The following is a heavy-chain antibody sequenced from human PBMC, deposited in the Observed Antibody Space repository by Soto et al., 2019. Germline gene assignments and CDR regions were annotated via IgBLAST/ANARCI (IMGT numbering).Heavy chain of an antibody. Sequence: QVQLVQSGAEVKKPGASVKVSCKASGYTFTSYDINWVRQATGQGLEWMGWMNPNSGNTGYAQKFQGRVTMTRNTSIRRGNRGLSRLRSEDTDVNYCARGRGYWNSGRYQHYYYYYGLGVWGQGTTVTVSS. CDR2: MNPNSGNT. J-gene: IGHJ6*02. D-gene: IGHD1-26*01. V-gene: IGHV1-8*01. CDR3: ARGRGYWNSGRYQHYYYYYGLGV. CDR1: GYTFTSYD.